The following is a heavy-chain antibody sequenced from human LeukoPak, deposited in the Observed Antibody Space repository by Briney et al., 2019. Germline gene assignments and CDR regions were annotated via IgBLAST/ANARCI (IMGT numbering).Heavy chain of an antibody. V-gene: IGHV4-39*07. Sequence: PSETLSLTCTVSGGSISSSSYYWGWIRQPPGKGLEWIGSIYYSGSTYYNPSLKSRVTISVDTSKNQFSLKLSSVTAADTAVYYCARAGGDRDLYGMDVWGQGTTVTVSS. J-gene: IGHJ6*02. D-gene: IGHD3-10*01. CDR1: GGSISSSSYY. CDR3: ARAGGDRDLYGMDV. CDR2: IYYSGST.